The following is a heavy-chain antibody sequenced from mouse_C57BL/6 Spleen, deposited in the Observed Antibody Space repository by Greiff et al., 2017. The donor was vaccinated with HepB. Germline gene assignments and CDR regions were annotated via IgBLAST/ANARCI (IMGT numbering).Heavy chain of an antibody. Sequence: VQLKQSGGDLVKPGGSLKLSCAASGFTFSSYGMSWVRQTPDKRLEWVATISSGGSYTYYPDSVKGRFTISRDNAKNTLYLQMSSLKSEDTAMYYCARQGDSSGSWFAYWGQGTLVTVSA. CDR3: ARQGDSSGSWFAY. D-gene: IGHD3-2*02. CDR1: GFTFSSYG. CDR2: ISSGGSYT. V-gene: IGHV5-6*01. J-gene: IGHJ3*01.